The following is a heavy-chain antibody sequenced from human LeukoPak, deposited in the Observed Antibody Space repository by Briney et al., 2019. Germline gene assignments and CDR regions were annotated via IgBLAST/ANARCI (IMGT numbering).Heavy chain of an antibody. CDR1: GGSIGSYY. D-gene: IGHD2-8*01. J-gene: IGHJ2*01. CDR2: IFYTGTT. CDR3: ARTRNDLRQRVYESYLDL. Sequence: SETLSLTCTVSGGSIGSYYWTWIRQPPGKGLEWIGRIFYTGTTNSNPSLKSRVTISVDTSKSQFSLRLNSVSAADTAVYFCARTRNDLRQRVYESYLDLWGRGTLVRVSS. V-gene: IGHV4-59*12.